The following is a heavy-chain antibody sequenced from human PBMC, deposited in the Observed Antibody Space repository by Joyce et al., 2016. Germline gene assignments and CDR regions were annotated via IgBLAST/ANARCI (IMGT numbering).Heavy chain of an antibody. CDR3: VRQVVGDKDY. V-gene: IGHV5-51*01. D-gene: IGHD1-26*01. Sequence: EVQLVQSGAELKKPGESLKISCEASGYYFISYWIGWVTQMPVKGLEWMGIIFPGGSNPRYGPSFEGQVTISADKSINTAYLEWSSLKASDTAIYYCVRQVVGDKDYWGQGTLVTVSS. CDR2: IFPGGSNP. J-gene: IGHJ4*02. CDR1: GYYFISYW.